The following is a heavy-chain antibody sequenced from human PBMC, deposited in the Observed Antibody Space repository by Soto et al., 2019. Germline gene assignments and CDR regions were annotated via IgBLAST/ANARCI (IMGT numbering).Heavy chain of an antibody. CDR3: ARDGVPLFLLPSDLDY. Sequence: QVQLVESGGGVVQPGGSLRLSCAASGFTFSSYGMHWVRQAPGKGLEWVAIIWHDGNSKYYADSVKGRFTISRDNSNNSLYLQMSSLRAEDSAVYYCARDGVPLFLLPSDLDYWGQGALVTVSS. CDR1: GFTFSSYG. D-gene: IGHD3-3*01. J-gene: IGHJ4*02. CDR2: IWHDGNSK. V-gene: IGHV3-33*01.